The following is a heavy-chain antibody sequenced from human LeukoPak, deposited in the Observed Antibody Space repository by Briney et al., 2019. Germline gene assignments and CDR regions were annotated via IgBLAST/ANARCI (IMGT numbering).Heavy chain of an antibody. CDR2: IIAIFGTA. V-gene: IGHV1-69*05. D-gene: IGHD3-10*01. Sequence: SVKVSCKASGGTFSSYAISWVRQAPGQGREWMGGIIAIFGTANYAQKFQGRVTITTDESTSTACMELSSLRSEDTAVYHCARGNGYYGSGSHRVAYFDYWGQGTLVTVSS. CDR3: ARGNGYYGSGSHRVAYFDY. CDR1: GGTFSSYA. J-gene: IGHJ4*02.